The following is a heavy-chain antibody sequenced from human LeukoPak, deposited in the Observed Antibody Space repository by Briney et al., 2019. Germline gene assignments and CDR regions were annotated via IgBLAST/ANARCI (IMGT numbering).Heavy chain of an antibody. D-gene: IGHD6-19*01. J-gene: IGHJ3*02. CDR1: GFTFSSYS. CDR2: VSTGSNYI. CDR3: AKDRRQWLLLGAFDI. V-gene: IGHV3-21*01. Sequence: GGSLRLSCTASGFTFSSYSLNWVRQAPGKGLEWVSSVSTGSNYIYYADSVKGRFTISRDNDKNSLYLQMNSLRVEDTAVYYCAKDRRQWLLLGAFDIWGQGTMVTVSS.